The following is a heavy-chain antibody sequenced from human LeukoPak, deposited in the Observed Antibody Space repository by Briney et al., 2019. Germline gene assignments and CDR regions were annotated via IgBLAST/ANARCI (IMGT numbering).Heavy chain of an antibody. CDR3: TRRASDDSSGYYST. J-gene: IGHJ5*02. V-gene: IGHV3-73*01. Sequence: GGSLRLSCAASGFTFSGSAMHWVRQASGKGLEWVGRIRSKANSYATAYAASVKGRFTISRDESKNTAYLQMNSLKIEDTTVYYCTRRASDDSSGYYSTWGQGTLVTVSS. D-gene: IGHD3-22*01. CDR1: GFTFSGSA. CDR2: IRSKANSYAT.